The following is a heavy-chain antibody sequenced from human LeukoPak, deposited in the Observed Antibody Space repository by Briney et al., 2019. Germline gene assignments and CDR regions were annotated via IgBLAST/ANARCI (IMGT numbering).Heavy chain of an antibody. CDR3: ARGGVERRWGYYYYYGMDV. V-gene: IGHV4-4*02. Sequence: SGTLSLTCAVSGGSISSDNWWSWVRQPPGKGLEWIGEIYHSGSTNYNPSLQSRVTISVDKSENQFSLKLSSVTAADTAVYYCARGGVERRWGYYYYYGMDVWGQGTTVTVSS. CDR1: GGSISSDNW. CDR2: IYHSGST. D-gene: IGHD1-1*01. J-gene: IGHJ6*02.